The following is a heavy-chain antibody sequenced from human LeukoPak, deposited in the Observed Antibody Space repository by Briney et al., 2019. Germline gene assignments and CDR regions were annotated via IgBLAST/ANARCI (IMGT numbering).Heavy chain of an antibody. Sequence: GGSLRLSCVASGFTFRSHWIHWVRQAPGKGLVWVSRITSDGTDSIYADSVKGRFTVSRNNAENTVYLQMSSLRAEDTAVYHCVREGYGPGNYPYDSWGQGTLVTVSS. J-gene: IGHJ4*02. V-gene: IGHV3-74*01. D-gene: IGHD3-10*01. CDR1: GFTFRSHW. CDR3: VREGYGPGNYPYDS. CDR2: ITSDGTDS.